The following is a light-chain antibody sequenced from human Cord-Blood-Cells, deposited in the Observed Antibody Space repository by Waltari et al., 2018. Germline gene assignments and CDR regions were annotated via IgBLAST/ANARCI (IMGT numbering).Light chain of an antibody. V-gene: IGKV3-20*01. CDR3: QQYGSSPPFT. CDR1: QSVSSSY. J-gene: IGKJ3*01. CDR2: GAS. Sequence: EIVLTQSPGTLSLSPGERATLSCRARQSVSSSYLAWYQQKPGQAPRLLIYGASSRATGIPDRFSCSGSGTDFTLTISRLEPEDFAVYYCQQYGSSPPFTFGPGTKVDIK.